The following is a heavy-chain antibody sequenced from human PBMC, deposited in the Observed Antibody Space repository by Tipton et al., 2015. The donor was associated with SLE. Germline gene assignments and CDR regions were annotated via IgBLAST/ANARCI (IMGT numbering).Heavy chain of an antibody. CDR2: RYYSGST. V-gene: IGHV4-34*09. D-gene: IGHD3/OR15-3a*01. J-gene: IGHJ6*04. Sequence: TLSPTCAVYGGSFSGYYWNWIRQPPGRGLEWIGYRYYSGSTHYNPSLMSRVTMSVDTSKNQFSLKLTSVTAADTGVYYCARVDGCRLDVWGKGITVTVSS. CDR3: ARVDGCRLDV. CDR1: GGSFSGYY.